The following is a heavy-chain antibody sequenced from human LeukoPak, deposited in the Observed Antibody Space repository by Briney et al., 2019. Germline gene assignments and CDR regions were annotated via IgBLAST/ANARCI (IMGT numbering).Heavy chain of an antibody. CDR3: AKAAGRLYFPRSLPDYDYGMDI. CDR2: ISGSGGST. Sequence: GGSLRLSCAASGFTFSSYAMSWVRHAPEDGLEWVSAISGSGGSTYYADSVKGRFTISRDNSKNTLYLQMNSLRAEDTAVYYCAKAAGRLYFPRSLPDYDYGMDIWGQGSKVTVS. J-gene: IGHJ6*02. V-gene: IGHV3-23*01. D-gene: IGHD2-15*01. CDR1: GFTFSSYA.